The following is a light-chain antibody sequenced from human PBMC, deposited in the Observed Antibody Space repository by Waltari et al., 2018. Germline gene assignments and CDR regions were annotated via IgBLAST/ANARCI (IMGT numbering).Light chain of an antibody. CDR2: YDS. V-gene: IGLV3-21*04. CDR3: QVWHADIDPGV. J-gene: IGLJ1*01. CDR1: NVGSYS. Sequence: SYVLTQPPSVSVAPGETARITCGGDNVGSYSVNLYQQKPGQAPVLVIFYDSDRPSGLPALFSGSNSVNTATLTITSVEAGDEARYYCQVWHADIDPGVFGTGTEVTVL.